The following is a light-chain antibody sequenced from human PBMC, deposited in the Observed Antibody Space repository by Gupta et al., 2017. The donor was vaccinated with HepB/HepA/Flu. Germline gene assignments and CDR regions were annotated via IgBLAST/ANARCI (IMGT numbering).Light chain of an antibody. J-gene: IGLJ2*01. V-gene: IGLV3-1*01. CDR2: EDT. Sequence: SYDLSQPPSVSVSPGQTASITCPGNRLGDKYASWYQQKPGQSPIVVTYEDTKRPSGIPERFSASNSGNTATLTISGTQAMDEADYYCQAWDNTLVIFGGGTKLTVL. CDR1: RLGDKY. CDR3: QAWDNTLVI.